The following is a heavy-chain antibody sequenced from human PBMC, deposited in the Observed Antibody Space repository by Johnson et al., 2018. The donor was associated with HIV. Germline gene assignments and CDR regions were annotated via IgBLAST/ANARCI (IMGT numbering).Heavy chain of an antibody. CDR1: GFTFSDYY. Sequence: QVQLVESGGGLVKPGGSLRLSCAASGFTFSDYYMSWIRQAPGKGLEWVSYITSTGITVYYAASVQGRFTISRDNAKNSVYLQMNSLEAEDTAVYYCARESDSSGYYSDAFDIWGQGTMVTVSS. CDR2: ITSTGITV. V-gene: IGHV3-11*04. D-gene: IGHD3-22*01. J-gene: IGHJ3*02. CDR3: ARESDSSGYYSDAFDI.